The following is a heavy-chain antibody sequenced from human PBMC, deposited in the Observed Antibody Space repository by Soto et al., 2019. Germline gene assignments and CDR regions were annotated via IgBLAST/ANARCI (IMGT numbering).Heavy chain of an antibody. V-gene: IGHV1-3*02. Sequence: ASVKVSCKASGYTFTSYAMHWVRQAPGQRLEWMGWSNAGNGNTKYSQEFQGRVTITRDTSTDTAYMELSSLRSEDTAVYYCATHARYDSSGYYYLGAFDIWGQGTMVTVSS. J-gene: IGHJ3*02. CDR1: GYTFTSYA. D-gene: IGHD3-22*01. CDR3: ATHARYDSSGYYYLGAFDI. CDR2: SNAGNGNT.